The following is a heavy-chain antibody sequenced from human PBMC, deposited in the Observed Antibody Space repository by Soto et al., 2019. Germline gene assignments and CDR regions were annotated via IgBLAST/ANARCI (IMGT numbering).Heavy chain of an antibody. CDR1: GGSISSYY. CDR3: ARLLWSNYNWFDP. V-gene: IGHV4-59*08. Sequence: PSETLALTCTVSGGSISSYYWSWIRQPPGKGLEWIGYIYYSGSTNYNPSLKSRVTISVDTSKNQFSLKLSSVTAADTAVYYWARLLWSNYNWFDPWGQGTRVTVAS. D-gene: IGHD3-10*01. J-gene: IGHJ5*02. CDR2: IYYSGST.